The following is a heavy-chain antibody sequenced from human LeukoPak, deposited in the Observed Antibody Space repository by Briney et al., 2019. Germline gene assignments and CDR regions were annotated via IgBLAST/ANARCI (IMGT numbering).Heavy chain of an antibody. D-gene: IGHD3-10*01. CDR1: GFAFSYEN. Sequence: GGSLRLSCIASGFAFSYENMNWVRQVPEKGLEWVSSISRAATYIHYADSVEGRFTISRDNAKNALYLQMNSLRVEDTGVYYCARDEGVWGQGTLVTVSS. J-gene: IGHJ4*02. CDR3: ARDEGV. CDR2: ISRAATYI. V-gene: IGHV3-21*01.